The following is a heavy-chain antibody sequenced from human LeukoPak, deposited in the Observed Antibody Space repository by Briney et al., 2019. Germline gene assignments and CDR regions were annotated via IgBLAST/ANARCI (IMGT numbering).Heavy chain of an antibody. CDR2: IYYSGST. V-gene: IGHV4-59*08. Sequence: SETLSLTCTVSGGSIGSYYWSWIRRPPGKGLEWIGYIYYSGSTNYNPSLKSRVTISVDTSKNQFSLKLSSVTAADTAVYYCARRVAVTARYYFDYWGQGTLVTVSS. CDR3: ARRVAVTARYYFDY. D-gene: IGHD2-21*02. J-gene: IGHJ4*02. CDR1: GGSIGSYY.